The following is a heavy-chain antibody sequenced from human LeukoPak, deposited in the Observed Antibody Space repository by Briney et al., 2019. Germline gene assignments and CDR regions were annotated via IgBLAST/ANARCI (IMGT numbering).Heavy chain of an antibody. V-gene: IGHV1-18*01. D-gene: IGHD2-2*01. Sequence: ASVKVSCKASGYTFTNYGISWVRQAPGQGLEWTGWISAYSGNTNSAQKLQGRVTMTTDTSTSTAYMELRSLRSDDTAVYYCARDIGVPAATYYFDYWGQGTLVTVSS. J-gene: IGHJ4*02. CDR1: GYTFTNYG. CDR3: ARDIGVPAATYYFDY. CDR2: ISAYSGNT.